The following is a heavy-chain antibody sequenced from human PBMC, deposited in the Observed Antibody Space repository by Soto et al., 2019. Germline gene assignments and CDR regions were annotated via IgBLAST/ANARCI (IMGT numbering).Heavy chain of an antibody. CDR3: ARHIINFRTDSTAMDV. CDR1: GYNFTDYW. D-gene: IGHD2-15*01. J-gene: IGHJ6*02. V-gene: IGHV5-51*01. Sequence: GESLTISCKGSGYNFTDYWIGWVRQLPGKGLEWMGIIYPGDSDTRYSPSFQGHVTITVDKSTSTAYLQWNTLKASDTAMYYCARHIINFRTDSTAMDVLCLGATVTVSS. CDR2: IYPGDSDT.